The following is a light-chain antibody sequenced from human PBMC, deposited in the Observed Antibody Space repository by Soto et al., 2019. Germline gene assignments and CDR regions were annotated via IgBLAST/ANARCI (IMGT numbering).Light chain of an antibody. CDR1: QSVSSN. J-gene: IGKJ1*01. V-gene: IGKV3-15*01. CDR3: QQYNNWPPWT. CDR2: GPS. Sequence: EIVMTQSPATLSVSPGERATLSCRASQSVSSNLAWYQQKPGQAPRLLIYGPSTRATGIPARFSGSGSGTEFTLTISSLQSEDFAVYYCQQYNNWPPWTFGQGTKVEIK.